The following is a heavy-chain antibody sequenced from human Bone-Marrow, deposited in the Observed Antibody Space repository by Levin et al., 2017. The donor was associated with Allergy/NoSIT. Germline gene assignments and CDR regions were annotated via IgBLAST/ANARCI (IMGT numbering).Heavy chain of an antibody. J-gene: IGHJ4*02. CDR3: AKANYGDYDPDY. Sequence: GESLKISCAASGFTFSSYAMSWVRQAPGKGLEWVSAISGSGGSTYYADSVKGRFTISRDNSKNTLYLQMNSLRAEDTAVYYCAKANYGDYDPDYWGQGPLVTVSS. D-gene: IGHD4-17*01. CDR1: GFTFSSYA. CDR2: ISGSGGST. V-gene: IGHV3-23*01.